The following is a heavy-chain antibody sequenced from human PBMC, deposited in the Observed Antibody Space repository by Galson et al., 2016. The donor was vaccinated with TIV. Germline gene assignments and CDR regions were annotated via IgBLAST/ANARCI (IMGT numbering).Heavy chain of an antibody. CDR3: AKGDITKVRGGSYDF. J-gene: IGHJ4*02. CDR1: GFTFSNYA. V-gene: IGHV3-23*01. D-gene: IGHD3-10*01. Sequence: SLRLSCAASGFTFSNYAMTWVRQAPGKGLEWVSGILGTGDTTYYADSVKGRFTISRDNSKNTLYLQINSLRDDDTALYYCAKGDITKVRGGSYDFRGQGTLVTVSS. CDR2: ILGTGDTT.